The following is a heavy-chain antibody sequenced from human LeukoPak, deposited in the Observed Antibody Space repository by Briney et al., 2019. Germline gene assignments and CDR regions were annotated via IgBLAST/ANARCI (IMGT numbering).Heavy chain of an antibody. J-gene: IGHJ6*04. V-gene: IGHV4-34*01. CDR1: CGSISSYY. D-gene: IGHD3-10*01. CDR2: INHSGST. Sequence: PSETLSLTCTVSCGSISSYYWSWIRQPPGKGLEWLGEINHSGSTNYNPSLKSRVTISVDTSKNQFSLKLSSVTAADTAVYYCARGSPGGVWGKGTTVTVSS. CDR3: ARGSPGGV.